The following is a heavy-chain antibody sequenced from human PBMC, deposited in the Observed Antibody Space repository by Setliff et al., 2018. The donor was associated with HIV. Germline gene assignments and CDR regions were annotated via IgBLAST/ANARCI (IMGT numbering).Heavy chain of an antibody. CDR1: GVSTISSSSSYY. D-gene: IGHD1-26*01. Sequence: SETLSLTCIVSGVSTISSSSSYYRGWIRQPPGKGLEWIGYISHSGITYYNPSLKSRVTISVDTSKNHFSLRLSSVTAADTAVYYCAAATTLDYWGQGTLVTVSS. J-gene: IGHJ4*02. CDR3: AAATTLDY. V-gene: IGHV4-39*02. CDR2: ISHSGIT.